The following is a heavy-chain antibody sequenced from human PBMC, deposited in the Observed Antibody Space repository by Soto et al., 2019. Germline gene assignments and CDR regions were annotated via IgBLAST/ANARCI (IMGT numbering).Heavy chain of an antibody. J-gene: IGHJ5*02. CDR2: IYYSGST. CDR3: ARPFPDSSSWYGAAWFDP. D-gene: IGHD6-13*01. Sequence: PSETLSLTCTVSGGSISSSSYYWGWIRQPPGMGLEWIGSIYYSGSTYYNPSLKSRVTISVDTSKNQFSLKLSSVTAADTAVYYCARPFPDSSSWYGAAWFDPWGQGTLVTVSS. CDR1: GGSISSSSYY. V-gene: IGHV4-39*01.